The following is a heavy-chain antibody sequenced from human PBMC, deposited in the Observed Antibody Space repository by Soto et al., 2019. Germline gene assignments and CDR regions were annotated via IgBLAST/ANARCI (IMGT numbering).Heavy chain of an antibody. Sequence: QVQLVQSGAEVKKPGSSVKVSCKASGGTFSSYTISWVRQAPGQGLEWMGRIIPILGIANYAQKFQGRVPITADKSTSTAYMELSSLRSEDTAVYYCARGGRIAAAGTYFDYWGQGTLVTVSS. CDR3: ARGGRIAAAGTYFDY. CDR2: IIPILGIA. J-gene: IGHJ4*02. D-gene: IGHD6-13*01. CDR1: GGTFSSYT. V-gene: IGHV1-69*02.